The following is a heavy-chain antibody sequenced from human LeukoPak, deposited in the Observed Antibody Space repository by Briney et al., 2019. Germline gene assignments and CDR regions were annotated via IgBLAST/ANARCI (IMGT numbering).Heavy chain of an antibody. CDR3: ARHLGWLVPD. J-gene: IGHJ4*02. CDR1: GGSISSYY. Sequence: PSETLSLTCTVSGGSISSYYWSWIRQPPGKGLEWIGYIYYSGSTNYNPSLKSRVTISVDTSKNQFSLKLSSVTAADTAVYYCARHLGWLVPDWGQGTLVTVSS. V-gene: IGHV4-59*08. D-gene: IGHD6-19*01. CDR2: IYYSGST.